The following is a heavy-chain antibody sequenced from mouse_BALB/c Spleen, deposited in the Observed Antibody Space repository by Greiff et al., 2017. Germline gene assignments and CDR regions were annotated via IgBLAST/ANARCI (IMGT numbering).Heavy chain of an antibody. CDR3: ARHRGNYAYYAMDY. CDR1: GFTFSSYG. D-gene: IGHD2-1*01. CDR2: ISSGGSYT. V-gene: IGHV5-6*01. Sequence: EVQRVESGGDLVKPGGSLKLSCAASGFTFSSYGMSWVRQTPDKRLEWVATISSGGSYTYYPDSVKGRFTISRDNAKNTLYLQMSSLKSEDTAMYYCARHRGNYAYYAMDYWGQGTSVTVSS. J-gene: IGHJ4*01.